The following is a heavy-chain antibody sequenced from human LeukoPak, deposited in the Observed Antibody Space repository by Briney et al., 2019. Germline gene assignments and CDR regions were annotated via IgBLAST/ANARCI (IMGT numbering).Heavy chain of an antibody. Sequence: SETLSLTCTVSRGSVTSYYWSWIRQPPGKGLEWIGYIYYSGSTNYNPSLKSRVTISVDTSKNQFSLKLSSVTAADTAVYYCARESQRYYFDYWGQGTLVTVSS. CDR2: IYYSGST. CDR3: ARESQRYYFDY. D-gene: IGHD6-25*01. V-gene: IGHV4-59*02. CDR1: RGSVTSYY. J-gene: IGHJ4*02.